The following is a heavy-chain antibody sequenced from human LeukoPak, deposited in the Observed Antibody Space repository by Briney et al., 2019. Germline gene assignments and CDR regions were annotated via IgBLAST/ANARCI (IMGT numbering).Heavy chain of an antibody. D-gene: IGHD2-21*01. CDR1: GFIFSHYT. J-gene: IGHJ4*02. Sequence: GGSLRLSCAASGFIFSHYTMTWVRQAPGKGLEWVASINGSGDATKYADSVKGRFTISRDNAKNSLYLQMNSLRAEDTAVYYCARGLCGGDCYDHWGQGNLVTVSS. V-gene: IGHV3-21*01. CDR2: INGSGDAT. CDR3: ARGLCGGDCYDH.